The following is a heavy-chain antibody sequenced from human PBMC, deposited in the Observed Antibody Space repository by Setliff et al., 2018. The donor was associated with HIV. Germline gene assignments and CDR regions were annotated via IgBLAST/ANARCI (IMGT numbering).Heavy chain of an antibody. CDR3: ARGGAVSADFDS. D-gene: IGHD3-16*01. CDR2: IYHSGTT. V-gene: IGHV4-38-2*01. Sequence: SETLSLTCAVSGYAITSGFYWGWIRQPPGKGLEWIGSIYHSGTTNYNSSLKSRVTISVDTSKNQFSLKLRSVTAADTAVYFCARGGAVSADFDSWGQGTLVTVSS. J-gene: IGHJ5*01. CDR1: GYAITSGFY.